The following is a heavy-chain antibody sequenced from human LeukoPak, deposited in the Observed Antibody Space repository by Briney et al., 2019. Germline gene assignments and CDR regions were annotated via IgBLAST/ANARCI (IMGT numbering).Heavy chain of an antibody. D-gene: IGHD2-15*01. J-gene: IGHJ4*02. CDR1: GGTFSSYA. V-gene: IGHV1-69*04. CDR2: IIPILGIA. CDR3: ARDEPCSGGSCYGDY. Sequence: SVKVSCKASGGTFSSYAISWVRQAPGQGLEWMGRIIPILGIANYAQKFQGRVTITADKSTSTAYMELSSLRSEDTAVYYCARDEPCSGGSCYGDYWGQGTLVTVSS.